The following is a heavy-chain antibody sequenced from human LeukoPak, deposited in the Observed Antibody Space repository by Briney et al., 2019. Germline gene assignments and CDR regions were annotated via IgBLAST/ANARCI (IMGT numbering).Heavy chain of an antibody. CDR3: ARAASIAVAGTIDYFDY. Sequence: GGSLRLSCAASGFTFSSYGMHWVRQAPGKGLEWVAVISYDGSNKYYADSVKGRFTISRDNSKNTLYLQMNSLRAEDTAVYYCARAASIAVAGTIDYFDYWGQGTLVTVSS. D-gene: IGHD6-19*01. CDR2: ISYDGSNK. V-gene: IGHV3-30*03. J-gene: IGHJ4*02. CDR1: GFTFSSYG.